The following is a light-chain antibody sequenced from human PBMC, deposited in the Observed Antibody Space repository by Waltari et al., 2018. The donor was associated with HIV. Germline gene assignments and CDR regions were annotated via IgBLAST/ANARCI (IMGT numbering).Light chain of an antibody. J-gene: IGKJ2*03. Sequence: DIVMTQTPVSLPVTPGEPAPISCRSSQSLLHNNGKNHLDWYLQKPGQSPQRLVYLGSIRASGVPDRFSGSGSGTDFTLKISRVDAEDVGIYYCMQGLQTPFSFGQGTKLVIK. CDR3: MQGLQTPFS. CDR2: LGS. V-gene: IGKV2-28*01. CDR1: QSLLHNNGKNH.